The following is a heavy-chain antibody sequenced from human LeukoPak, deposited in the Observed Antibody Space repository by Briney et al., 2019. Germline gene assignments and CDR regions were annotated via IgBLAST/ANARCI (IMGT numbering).Heavy chain of an antibody. D-gene: IGHD3-3*01. CDR3: ATYSNVLRFLEWLFPFDY. V-gene: IGHV3-23*01. Sequence: GGSQRLSCAASGFTFSSYAMSWVRQAPGKGLEWVSAISGSGGSTYYADPVKGRFTISRDNSKNTLYLQMNSLRAEDTAVYYCATYSNVLRFLEWLFPFDYWGQGTLVTVSS. CDR2: ISGSGGST. J-gene: IGHJ4*02. CDR1: GFTFSSYA.